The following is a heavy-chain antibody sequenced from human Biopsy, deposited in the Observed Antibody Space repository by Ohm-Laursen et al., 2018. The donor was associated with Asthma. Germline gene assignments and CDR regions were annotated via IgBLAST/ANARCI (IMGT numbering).Heavy chain of an antibody. Sequence: ASVKVSCKVSGYPFTDYYVHWVRQAPGQGLEWMGRIDPNIGGTNYAQKFLGRVTMTRDTSVNTAFMVLSRLRSDDTAVYFFARIKIRIGAGTDRYFDLWGRGTLVTVSS. CDR1: GYPFTDYY. V-gene: IGHV1-2*06. D-gene: IGHD3-16*01. CDR2: IDPNIGGT. CDR3: ARIKIRIGAGTDRYFDL. J-gene: IGHJ2*01.